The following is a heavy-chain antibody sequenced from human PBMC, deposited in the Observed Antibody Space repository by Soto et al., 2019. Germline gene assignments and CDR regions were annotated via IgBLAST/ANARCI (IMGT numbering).Heavy chain of an antibody. CDR3: ARGSHIVVVTAISDYYYGMDF. Sequence: QVPLVESGGGVVQPGRSLRLSCAAAGFTFSSYAMHWVRQAPGKGLEWVAVISYDGGNKYYADSVKVRFTNSRDNSKNTLYLQMNSLRAEDTAVYYCARGSHIVVVTAISDYYYGMDFSGQGTTVTVS. D-gene: IGHD2-21*02. CDR1: GFTFSSYA. CDR2: ISYDGGNK. V-gene: IGHV3-30-3*01. J-gene: IGHJ6*02.